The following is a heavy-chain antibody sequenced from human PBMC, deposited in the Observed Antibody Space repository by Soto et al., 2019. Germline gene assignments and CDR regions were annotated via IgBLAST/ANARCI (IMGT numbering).Heavy chain of an antibody. CDR3: AKDLLYSGYEWT. V-gene: IGHV3-23*01. Sequence: GGSLRLSCAASGFTFSSYAMSWVRQAPGKGLEWVSGITGSGFTTYYADSVKGRFTISRDNSKNTLYLQMSSLRAEDTAVYYCAKDLLYSGYEWTWGQGTMVTVSS. CDR1: GFTFSSYA. D-gene: IGHD5-12*01. CDR2: ITGSGFTT. J-gene: IGHJ3*01.